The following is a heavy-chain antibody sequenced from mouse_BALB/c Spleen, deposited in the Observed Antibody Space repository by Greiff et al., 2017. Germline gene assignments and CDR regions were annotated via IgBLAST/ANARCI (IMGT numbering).Heavy chain of an antibody. CDR3: ARHCYGSSYAMDY. J-gene: IGHJ4*01. CDR1: GFAFSSYD. CDR2: ISSGGGST. D-gene: IGHD1-1*01. Sequence: DVQLVESGGGLVKPGGSLKLSCAASGFAFSSYDMSWVRQTPEKRLEWVAYISSGGGSTYYPDTVKGRFTISRDNAKNTLYLQMSSLKSEDTAMYYCARHCYGSSYAMDYWGQGTSVTVSS. V-gene: IGHV5-12-1*01.